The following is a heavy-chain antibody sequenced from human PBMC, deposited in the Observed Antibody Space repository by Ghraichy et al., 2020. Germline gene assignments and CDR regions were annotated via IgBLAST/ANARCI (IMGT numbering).Heavy chain of an antibody. CDR1: GGSISSGGYS. CDR2: IYYSGST. Sequence: SETLSLTCAVSGGSISSGGYSWSWIRQPPGKGLEWIGYIYYSGSTYYNPSLKSRVTISVDTSKNQFSLKLSSVTAADTAVYYCARGGGGIVVVPAAIEQIYNWFDPWGQGTLVTVSS. D-gene: IGHD2-2*01. CDR3: ARGGGGIVVVPAAIEQIYNWFDP. V-gene: IGHV4-30-4*07. J-gene: IGHJ5*02.